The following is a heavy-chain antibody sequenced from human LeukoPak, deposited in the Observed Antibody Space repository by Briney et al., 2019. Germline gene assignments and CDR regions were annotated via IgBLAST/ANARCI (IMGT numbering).Heavy chain of an antibody. Sequence: GGSLRLSCAASGFTFSSYGMHWVRQAPGKGLEWVAIISYDGSNIYYADSVKGRFTISRDNSKNTLYLQMNSLRAEDTAVYYCAKDARYFDYWGQGTLVTVSS. CDR3: AKDARYFDY. CDR1: GFTFSSYG. V-gene: IGHV3-30*18. J-gene: IGHJ4*02. CDR2: ISYDGSNI.